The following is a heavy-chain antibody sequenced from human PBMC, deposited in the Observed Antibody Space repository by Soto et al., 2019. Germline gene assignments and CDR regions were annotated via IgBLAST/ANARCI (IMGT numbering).Heavy chain of an antibody. CDR3: VRGGGGGLFHP. V-gene: IGHV3-11*06. J-gene: IGHJ5*02. CDR1: GFTFGDSY. Sequence: PGGSLRLSCAGSGFTFGDSYMSWIRQAPGKGLEWLSYISPGSRYPAYADSVKGRFTISRDNAKRSLYLQMMSLTAEDTAIYYCVRGGGGGLFHPWAQGTMVTVFS. CDR2: ISPGSRYP. D-gene: IGHD2-15*01.